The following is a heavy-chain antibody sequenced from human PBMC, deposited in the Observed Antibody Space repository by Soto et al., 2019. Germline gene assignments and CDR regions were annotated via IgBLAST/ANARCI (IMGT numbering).Heavy chain of an antibody. CDR1: EFPVSNYG. J-gene: IGHJ4*02. CDR3: AAGQYYFDY. CDR2: ISYDGSNK. D-gene: IGHD6-13*01. V-gene: IGHV3-30*03. Sequence: QVQLVESRGGVVQPGRSLRLSCAASEFPVSNYGMHWVRQAPGKGLEWVAHISYDGSNKHYADSVKGRFTISRDNSKNMLFLQMSSLRTEDTAVYYCAAGQYYFDYCGQGTRVSVSS.